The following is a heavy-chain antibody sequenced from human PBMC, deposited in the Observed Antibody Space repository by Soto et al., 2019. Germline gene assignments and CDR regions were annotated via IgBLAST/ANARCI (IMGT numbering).Heavy chain of an antibody. Sequence: PSETLSLTCTVSGGSISSSSYYWGWIRQPPGKGLEWIGCIYYSGSTYYNPSIKSRVTISVDRSKNRFCLKLSSVTAADTAAYYCARRLHLLPLDYWGQGTLVTVSS. D-gene: IGHD1-26*01. CDR1: GGSISSSSYY. CDR2: IYYSGST. CDR3: ARRLHLLPLDY. J-gene: IGHJ4*02. V-gene: IGHV4-39*01.